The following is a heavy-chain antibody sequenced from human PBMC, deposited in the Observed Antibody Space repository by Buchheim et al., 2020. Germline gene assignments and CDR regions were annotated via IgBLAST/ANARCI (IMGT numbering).Heavy chain of an antibody. CDR1: EFTFSNYW. CDR3: SRDFDWGTAL. Sequence: EVQLVESGGGLVQSGGSLRLSCVDSEFTFSNYWMIWVRQAPGKGLVWVSSISGDGRSTDYADSVRGRFTLSRDKAKNTLYLQMNSLRAEDTAVYYCSRDFDWGTALWGQGTL. J-gene: IGHJ4*02. D-gene: IGHD3-9*01. CDR2: ISGDGRST. V-gene: IGHV3-74*01.